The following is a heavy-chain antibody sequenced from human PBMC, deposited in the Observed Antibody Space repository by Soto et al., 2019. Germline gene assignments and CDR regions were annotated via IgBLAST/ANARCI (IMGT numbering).Heavy chain of an antibody. Sequence: GGSLRLSCAASGFTVSSNYMSWVRQAPGKGLEWVSVIYSGGSTYYADSVKGRFTISRDNSKNTLYLQMNSLRAEDTAVYYCARDLAVRGVSYYYYYMDVRGKGTTVTVS. CDR3: ARDLAVRGVSYYYYYMDV. CDR2: IYSGGST. D-gene: IGHD3-10*01. J-gene: IGHJ6*03. CDR1: GFTVSSNY. V-gene: IGHV3-66*01.